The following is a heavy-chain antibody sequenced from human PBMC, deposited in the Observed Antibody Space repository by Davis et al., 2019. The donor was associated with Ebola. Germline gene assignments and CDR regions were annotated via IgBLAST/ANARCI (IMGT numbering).Heavy chain of an antibody. CDR1: GGTFSSYA. Sequence: ASVKVSCKASGGTFSSYAISWVRQAPGQGLEWMGWINPKSGVTKYAQKFQGRVTMTRDTSTSTVYMELSSLRSEDTAVYYCARADGVYSNLDYWGQGTLVTVSS. D-gene: IGHD4-11*01. CDR2: INPKSGVT. V-gene: IGHV1-8*02. CDR3: ARADGVYSNLDY. J-gene: IGHJ4*02.